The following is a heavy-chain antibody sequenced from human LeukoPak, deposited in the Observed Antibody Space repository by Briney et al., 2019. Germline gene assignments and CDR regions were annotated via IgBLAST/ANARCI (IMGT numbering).Heavy chain of an antibody. V-gene: IGHV4-59*08. CDR1: GGSISSCY. D-gene: IGHD6-19*01. J-gene: IGHJ4*01. CDR3: ARRGSSGWYADFDY. Sequence: SETLSLTCTVSGGSISSCYWSWIRQPPGKGLEWIGYIYYSGSTKYNPFLKSRVTISVDTSKNHFSLKLTSVTAADTAVYYCARRGSSGWYADFDYWGHGTLVTVSS. CDR2: IYYSGST.